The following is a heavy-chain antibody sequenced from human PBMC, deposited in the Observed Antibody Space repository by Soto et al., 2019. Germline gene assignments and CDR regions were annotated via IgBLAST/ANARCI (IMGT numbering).Heavy chain of an antibody. Sequence: GGSLRLSCAASGFTLSSYAMSWVRQAPGKGLEWVSAISGSGGSTYYADSVKGRFTISRDNSKNTLYLQMNSLRAEDTAVYYCAKDDDILTGYAIDYWGQGTLVTVSS. V-gene: IGHV3-23*01. CDR2: ISGSGGST. D-gene: IGHD3-9*01. CDR3: AKDDDILTGYAIDY. J-gene: IGHJ4*02. CDR1: GFTLSSYA.